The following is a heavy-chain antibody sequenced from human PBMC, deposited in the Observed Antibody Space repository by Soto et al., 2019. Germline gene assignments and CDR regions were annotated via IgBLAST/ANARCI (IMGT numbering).Heavy chain of an antibody. CDR1: GGAFTNDI. D-gene: IGHD5-12*01. CDR3: ARDSPIGSTFSGYDAIDY. J-gene: IGHJ4*02. Sequence: QVQLVQSGAEVKKPGSSVKVSCKASGGAFTNDIITWVRQAPGQGLEWMGRIIPLLDITNYAQKFQGRVTITADKSPSTAYMELNSLISEDPAVYYCARDSPIGSTFSGYDAIDYWGQGTLVTVSS. CDR2: IIPLLDIT. V-gene: IGHV1-69*08.